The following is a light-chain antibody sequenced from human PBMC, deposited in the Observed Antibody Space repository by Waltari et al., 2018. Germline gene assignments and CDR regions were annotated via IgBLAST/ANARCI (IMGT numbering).Light chain of an antibody. CDR1: SSDVGGYKY. CDR3: SSYSTTSAVV. V-gene: IGLV2-14*03. J-gene: IGLJ2*01. Sequence: QSALTQPASVPGSPGQPISVSCKGTSSDVGGYKYVSWYQHHPGKAPKLLIDDVAKLPSGVSERFAGSKTGNTASLTISGLRAEDAAFYYCSSYSTTSAVVFGGGTKLTVL. CDR2: DVA.